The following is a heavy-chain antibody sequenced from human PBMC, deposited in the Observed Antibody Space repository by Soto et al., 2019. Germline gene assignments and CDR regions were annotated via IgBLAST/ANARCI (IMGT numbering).Heavy chain of an antibody. J-gene: IGHJ5*02. CDR3: ARHATLGATLEDWFDP. D-gene: IGHD1-26*01. CDR2: IYYSGTT. V-gene: IGHV4-39*01. CDR1: GGSISSSSYY. Sequence: SETLSLTCTVSGGSISSSSYYWVWIRQPPGKGLEWIGSIYYSGTTYYNPSLKSRLTISVDTSRNQFSLKVTSVTAADMAVYYCARHATLGATLEDWFDPWGQGTLVTAPQ.